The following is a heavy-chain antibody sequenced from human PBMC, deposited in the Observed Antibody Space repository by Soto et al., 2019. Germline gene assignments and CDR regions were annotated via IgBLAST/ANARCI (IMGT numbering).Heavy chain of an antibody. J-gene: IGHJ4*02. CDR3: ARTIHDYGEYDY. D-gene: IGHD4-17*01. CDR1: GYTFTGYY. V-gene: IGHV1-2*02. Sequence: ASVKVSCKASGYTFTGYYMHWVRQAPGQGLEWMGWINPNSGGTNYAQKFQGRVTMTRDTSISTAYMELSRLRSDDTAVYYCARTIHDYGEYDYWGQGTLVTVSS. CDR2: INPNSGGT.